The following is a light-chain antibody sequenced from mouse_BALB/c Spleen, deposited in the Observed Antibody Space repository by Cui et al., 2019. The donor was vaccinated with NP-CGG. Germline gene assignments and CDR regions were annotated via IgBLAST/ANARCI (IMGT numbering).Light chain of an antibody. Sequence: QAAVYQESAQTTSPGETVTLTCRSSSGAVTTSNYANWVQEKPDHLFTGLIGGTNNRAPGVPARFSGSLIGDKAALTITGAQTEDEAIYFCALWYSNHWVFGGGTKLTVL. CDR1: SGAVTTSNY. CDR3: ALWYSNHWV. CDR2: GTN. V-gene: IGLV1*01. J-gene: IGLJ1*01.